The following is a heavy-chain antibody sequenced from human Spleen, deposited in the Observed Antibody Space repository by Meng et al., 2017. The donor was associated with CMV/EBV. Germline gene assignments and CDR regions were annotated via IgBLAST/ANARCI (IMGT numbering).Heavy chain of an antibody. J-gene: IGHJ5*02. V-gene: IGHV4-59*08. CDR2: IYHSGST. D-gene: IGHD6-13*01. Sequence: SETLSLTCSVSGGSMRSYYWTWVRQPPGKGLEWIGIIYHSGSTYYNPSLKSRVTISVDTSKNQISLNLNSVTAADTAVYYCARALRAAAGIGDWFDPWGQGTLVTVSS. CDR3: ARALRAAAGIGDWFDP. CDR1: GGSMRSYY.